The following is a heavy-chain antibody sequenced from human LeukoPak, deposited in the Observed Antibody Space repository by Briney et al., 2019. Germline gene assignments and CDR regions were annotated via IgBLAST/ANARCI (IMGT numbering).Heavy chain of an antibody. D-gene: IGHD3-22*01. CDR1: GGTFSSYA. V-gene: IGHV1-69*05. Sequence: SVKVSCKASGGTFSSYAISWVRQAPGQGLEWMGGIIPIFGTANYAQKFQGRVTITTDESTSTAYIELSSLRSEDTAVYYCARVGSYDSSGIDYWGQGTLVTVSS. J-gene: IGHJ4*02. CDR2: IIPIFGTA. CDR3: ARVGSYDSSGIDY.